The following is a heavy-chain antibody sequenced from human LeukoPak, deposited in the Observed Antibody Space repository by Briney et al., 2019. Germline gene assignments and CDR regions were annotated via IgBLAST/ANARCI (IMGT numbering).Heavy chain of an antibody. V-gene: IGHV3-7*01. J-gene: IGHJ4*02. CDR2: IKQDGSDK. CDR1: GFTFSSYS. CDR3: ASKQWLVSDFDY. D-gene: IGHD6-19*01. Sequence: GGSLRLSCAASGFTFSSYSMNWVRQAPGKGLEWVAKIKQDGSDKYYVDSVKGRFTISRDNAKNSLYLQMNSLRAEDTAVYYCASKQWLVSDFDYWGQGTLVTVSS.